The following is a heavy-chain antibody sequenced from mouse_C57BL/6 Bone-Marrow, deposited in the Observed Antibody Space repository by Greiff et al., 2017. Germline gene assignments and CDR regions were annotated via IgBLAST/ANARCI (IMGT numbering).Heavy chain of an antibody. D-gene: IGHD4-1*01. J-gene: IGHJ4*01. CDR2: ISDGGSYT. V-gene: IGHV5-4*03. Sequence: EVNLVESGGGLVKPGGSLKLSCAASGFTFSSYAMSWVRQTPEKRLEWVATISDGGSYTYYPDNGKGRFTISRDNTKNNLYLQMSHLKSEDTAMYYCARWNWAYAMDYWGQGTSVAVSS. CDR3: ARWNWAYAMDY. CDR1: GFTFSSYA.